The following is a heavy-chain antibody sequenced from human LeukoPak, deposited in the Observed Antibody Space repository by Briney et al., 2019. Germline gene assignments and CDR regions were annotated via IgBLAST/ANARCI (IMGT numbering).Heavy chain of an antibody. CDR2: IYHSGST. D-gene: IGHD6-13*01. J-gene: IGHJ4*02. Sequence: SETLSLTCAVSGGSISSGGYSWSWIRQPPGKGLEWIGYIYHSGSTYYNPSLKSRVSISVDRSKNQFSLKLSSVTAADTAVYYCARGGYSSSWYYFDYWGQGTLVTVSS. CDR3: ARGGYSSSWYYFDY. CDR1: GGSISSGGYS. V-gene: IGHV4-30-2*01.